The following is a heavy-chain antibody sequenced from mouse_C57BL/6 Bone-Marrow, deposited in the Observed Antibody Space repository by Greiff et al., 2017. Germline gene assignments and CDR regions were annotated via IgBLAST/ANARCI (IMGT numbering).Heavy chain of an antibody. CDR2: ILPGSGST. CDR3: ARSLITTVVATDY. D-gene: IGHD1-1*01. Sequence: QVQLQQSGAELMKPGASVKLSCKATGYTFTGYWIEWVKQRPGHGLEWIGEILPGSGSTNYNERFKGKATLTADTSSNTAYMQLSSLTTEDSAIYYGARSLITTVVATDYWGQGTTLTVSS. J-gene: IGHJ2*01. V-gene: IGHV1-9*01. CDR1: GYTFTGYW.